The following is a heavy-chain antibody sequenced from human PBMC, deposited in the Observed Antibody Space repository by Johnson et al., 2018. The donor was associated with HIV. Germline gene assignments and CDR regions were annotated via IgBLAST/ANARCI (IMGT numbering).Heavy chain of an antibody. CDR3: ARDHGIVYADAFDI. D-gene: IGHD1-26*01. V-gene: IGHV3-74*03. CDR1: GFTFSSYW. CDR2: IYNDGSRT. J-gene: IGHJ3*02. Sequence: VQLVESGGGVVQPGGSLRLSCAASGFTFSSYWMHWVRQAPGKGLVWVSRIYNDGSRTTYADSVRGRFTISRDNSKNTLYLQMNSLRAEDTAVYYCARDHGIVYADAFDIWGQGTMVTVSS.